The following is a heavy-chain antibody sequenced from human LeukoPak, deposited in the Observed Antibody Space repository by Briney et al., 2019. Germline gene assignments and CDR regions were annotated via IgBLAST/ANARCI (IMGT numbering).Heavy chain of an antibody. CDR1: GDSISSGGYY. CDR3: ARERGSYSVTFDH. CDR2: IYYSGTT. D-gene: IGHD1-26*01. J-gene: IGHJ4*02. V-gene: IGHV4-31*03. Sequence: SQTLSLTCTVSGDSISSGGYYWSWIRQHPGKGLEWIGYIYYSGTTTYNPSLKSRVTISVDTSKNHFSLNLNSVTAADTAVYYCARERGSYSVTFDHWGQGTLVSVSS.